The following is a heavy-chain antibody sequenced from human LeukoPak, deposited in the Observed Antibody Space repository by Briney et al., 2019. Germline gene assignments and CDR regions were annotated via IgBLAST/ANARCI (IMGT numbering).Heavy chain of an antibody. D-gene: IGHD3-22*01. J-gene: IGHJ4*02. V-gene: IGHV3-23*01. CDR2: ISGTSGRT. Sequence: PGGSLRLSCAASGFTFSNYAMDWVRQAPGKGLEWVSAISGTSGRTYYADSVKGRFTISRDNSKNTLYLQMNSLRAEDTAVYYCARDSPTYYYDSSGIDYWGQGTLVTVSS. CDR1: GFTFSNYA. CDR3: ARDSPTYYYDSSGIDY.